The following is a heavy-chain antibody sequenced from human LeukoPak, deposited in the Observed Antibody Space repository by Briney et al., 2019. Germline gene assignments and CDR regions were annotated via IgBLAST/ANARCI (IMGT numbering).Heavy chain of an antibody. D-gene: IGHD6-19*01. V-gene: IGHV3-33*01. J-gene: IGHJ4*02. CDR2: IWYDGSNK. Sequence: GRSLRLSCAASGFTFSSYGMHWVRQAPGKGLEWVAVIWYDGSNKYYADSVKGRFTISRDNSKNTLYLQTNSLRAEDTAVYYCARGFSSGWYVDDYWGQGTLVTVSS. CDR1: GFTFSSYG. CDR3: ARGFSSGWYVDDY.